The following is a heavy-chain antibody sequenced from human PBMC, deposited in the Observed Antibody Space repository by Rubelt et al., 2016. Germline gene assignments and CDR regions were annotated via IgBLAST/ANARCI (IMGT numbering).Heavy chain of an antibody. CDR3: ARVREQWLVRGGNWFDP. V-gene: IGHV4-30-4*07. CDR2: IHYTGST. J-gene: IGHJ5*02. Sequence: QTLSLTCAVSGDSIRRGGYSWTWIRQPTEKRLEWIGEIHYTGSTQYNPSLKSRVVISVDTSKNQFSLKLSSVTAADTAVYYCARVREQWLVRGGNWFDPWGQGTLVTVSS. D-gene: IGHD6-19*01. CDR1: GDSIRRGGYS.